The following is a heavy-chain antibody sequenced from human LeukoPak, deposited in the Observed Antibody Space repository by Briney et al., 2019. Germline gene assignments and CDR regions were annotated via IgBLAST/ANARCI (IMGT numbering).Heavy chain of an antibody. J-gene: IGHJ4*02. Sequence: GGSLRLSCAASGFXXSXYAMXWVXXAPGKXLEXVSIXSDGGGSTYYSDSVKGRFTISRDNSKNTLYLQMNSLRAEDTAVYYCVKSRATGTSRSLDYWGQGTLVTVSS. D-gene: IGHD3-3*01. CDR3: VKSRATGTSRSLDY. CDR2: XSDGGGST. CDR1: GFXXSXYA. V-gene: IGHV3-23*01.